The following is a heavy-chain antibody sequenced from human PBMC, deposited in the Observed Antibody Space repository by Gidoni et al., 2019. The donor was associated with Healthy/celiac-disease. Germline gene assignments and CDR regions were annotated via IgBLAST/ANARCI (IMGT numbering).Heavy chain of an antibody. J-gene: IGHJ4*02. D-gene: IGHD3-10*01. CDR3: AKDLKGYYGSGTTFDY. CDR1: GFTFSSYG. Sequence: SCAASGFTFSSYGMHWVRQAPGKGLEWVAVISYDGSNKYYADSVKGRFNISRDNSKNTLYLQMNSLRAEDTAVYYCAKDLKGYYGSGTTFDYWGQGTLVTVSS. CDR2: ISYDGSNK. V-gene: IGHV3-30*18.